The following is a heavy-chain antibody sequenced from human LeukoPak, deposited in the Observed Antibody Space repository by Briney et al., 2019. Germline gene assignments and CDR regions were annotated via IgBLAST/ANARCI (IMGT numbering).Heavy chain of an antibody. D-gene: IGHD5-12*01. V-gene: IGHV3-30*04. CDR1: GFTFSSYA. CDR2: ISYDGSNK. CDR3: AKMLATIGFGHYFDY. J-gene: IGHJ4*02. Sequence: GGSLRLSCAASGFTFSSYAMHWVRQAPGKGLEWVAVISYDGSNKYYADSVKGRFTISRDNSKNTLYLQMNSLRAEDTAVYYCAKMLATIGFGHYFDYWGQGTLVTVSS.